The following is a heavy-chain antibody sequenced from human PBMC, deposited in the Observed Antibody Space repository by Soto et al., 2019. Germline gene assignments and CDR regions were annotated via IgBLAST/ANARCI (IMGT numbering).Heavy chain of an antibody. V-gene: IGHV3-7*02. CDR3: ARATSADNGRRVDV. J-gene: IGHJ6*02. D-gene: IGHD2-8*01. Sequence: GGSLRLSCAASGFTFSSYWMSWVRQAPGKGLEWVANIKQDGSEKYYVDSVKGRVTISRDKAKNSLYLQMNSLRAEDTAVYYCARATSADNGRRVDVWGQGTTVTVSS. CDR2: IKQDGSEK. CDR1: GFTFSSYW.